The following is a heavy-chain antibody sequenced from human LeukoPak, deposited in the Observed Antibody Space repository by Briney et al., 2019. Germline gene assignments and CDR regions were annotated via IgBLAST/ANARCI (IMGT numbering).Heavy chain of an antibody. Sequence: GGSLRLSCVASGFTFSSYAMHWVRQAPGKGLEPVAVISYDGSNKYYADSVKGRFTISRDNSKNTLYLQMNSLRAEDTAVYYFARDSAYDILTGLTPDYYFDYWGQGTLVTVSS. J-gene: IGHJ4*02. CDR1: GFTFSSYA. CDR3: ARDSAYDILTGLTPDYYFDY. D-gene: IGHD3-9*01. V-gene: IGHV3-30-3*01. CDR2: ISYDGSNK.